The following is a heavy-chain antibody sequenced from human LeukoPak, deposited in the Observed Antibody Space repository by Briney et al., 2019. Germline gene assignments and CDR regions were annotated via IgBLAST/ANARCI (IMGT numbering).Heavy chain of an antibody. CDR1: GFTFTIYG. V-gene: IGHV3-33*01. CDR3: ARWVYDSRGYYFDY. CDR2: IWYEGSKE. Sequence: GRSLRLSCVASGFTFTIYGMHWVRQAPGKGLEWVAVIWYEGSKEYYADSVKGRFTISRDNSKNTLYLQMNSLRAEDTAVYYCARWVYDSRGYYFDYWGQGTLVTVSS. J-gene: IGHJ4*02. D-gene: IGHD3-22*01.